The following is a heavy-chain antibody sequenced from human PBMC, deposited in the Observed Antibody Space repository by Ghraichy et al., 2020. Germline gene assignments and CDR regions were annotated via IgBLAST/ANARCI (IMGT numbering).Heavy chain of an antibody. J-gene: IGHJ4*02. CDR2: ISGYSGNT. CDR1: GYTFTSYG. V-gene: IGHV1-18*04. Sequence: ASVKVSCKASGYTFTSYGVSWVRQAPGQGLEWMGWISGYSGNTNYAQILQGRVTMTTDTSTSTAYMELRSLRSDDTAVYYCARDDTLGFFDYWGQGTLVTVPP. CDR3: ARDDTLGFFDY. D-gene: IGHD2-2*02.